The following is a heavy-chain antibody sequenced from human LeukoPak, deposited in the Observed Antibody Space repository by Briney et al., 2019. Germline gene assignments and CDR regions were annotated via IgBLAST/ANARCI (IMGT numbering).Heavy chain of an antibody. V-gene: IGHV3-48*01. CDR3: ARDCNRWFGDFSGASDI. D-gene: IGHD3-10*01. J-gene: IGHJ3*02. CDR1: GFTFSSYS. Sequence: PGGSLRLSCAASGFTFSSYSMNWVRQAPGKGLEWVSYTSSSSSTIYYADSVKGRFTISRDNSKNTLYLQMNSLRAEDTAVYYCARDCNRWFGDFSGASDIWGQGTMVTVSS. CDR2: TSSSSSTI.